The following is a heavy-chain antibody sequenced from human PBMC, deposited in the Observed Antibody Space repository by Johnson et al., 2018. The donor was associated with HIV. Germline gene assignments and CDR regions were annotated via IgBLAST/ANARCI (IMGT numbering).Heavy chain of an antibody. J-gene: IGHJ3*02. CDR3: AKGWFGPGAFDI. CDR1: GFTFDAYT. V-gene: IGHV3-43*01. CDR2: ITWDGDTT. Sequence: VQLVESGGVVAQIGGSLRLSCAASGFTFDAYTMYWVRQPPGKGLEWVSLITWDGDTTLYADSVKGRFTISRDNLKNTVYLQMNSLRAEDTALYYCAKGWFGPGAFDIWGQGTMVTVSS. D-gene: IGHD2-15*01.